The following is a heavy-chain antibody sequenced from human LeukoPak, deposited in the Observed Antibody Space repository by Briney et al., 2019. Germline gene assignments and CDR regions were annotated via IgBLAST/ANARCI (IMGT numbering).Heavy chain of an antibody. Sequence: GGSLRLSCAASGFNFASNWMHWVRQTPGKGLMWVSRINSGGSGTSYADSVEGRFTISRDNAKNTLSLQMSSLRAEDTAVYYCAKEGSSGWIPTRHFDHWGLGTLVTVSS. CDR1: GFNFASNW. V-gene: IGHV3-74*01. J-gene: IGHJ4*02. CDR3: AKEGSSGWIPTRHFDH. CDR2: INSGGSGT. D-gene: IGHD6-19*01.